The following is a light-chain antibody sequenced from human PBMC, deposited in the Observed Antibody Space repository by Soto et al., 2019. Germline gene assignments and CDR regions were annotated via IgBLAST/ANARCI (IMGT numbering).Light chain of an antibody. V-gene: IGLV1-40*01. CDR2: GNT. CDR1: SSNIGAGYD. Sequence: QSVLTQPPSVSGAPGQRVTISCTGSSSNIGAGYDVHWYQQLPGRAPKLLIYGNTNRPSGVPDRFSGSKSGTSASLAITGLEAEDEADYYCLSFDRSLSVVLGGGTKLTVL. J-gene: IGLJ2*01. CDR3: LSFDRSLSVV.